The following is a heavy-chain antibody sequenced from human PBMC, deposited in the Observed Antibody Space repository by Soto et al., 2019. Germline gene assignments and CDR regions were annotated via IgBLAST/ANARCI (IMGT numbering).Heavy chain of an antibody. CDR1: GGTFSSYA. V-gene: IGHV1-69*01. J-gene: IGHJ5*02. CDR3: ATGVGDGYNLVADIWFDP. CDR2: IIPIFGTA. D-gene: IGHD5-12*01. Sequence: QVQLVQSGAEVKKPGSSVKVSCKASGGTFSSYAISWVRQAPGQGLEWMGGIIPIFGTANYAQKFQGRVTITADESTSTAYMELSSLRSEDTAVYYCATGVGDGYNLVADIWFDPWGQGTLVTVSS.